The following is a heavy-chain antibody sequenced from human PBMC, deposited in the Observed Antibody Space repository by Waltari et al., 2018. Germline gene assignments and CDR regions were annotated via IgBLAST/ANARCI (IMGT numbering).Heavy chain of an antibody. D-gene: IGHD6-19*01. CDR1: GFTVSSHY. V-gene: IGHV3-66*02. CDR2: IYSGGST. J-gene: IGHJ4*02. CDR3: ARGVSGWSPFDY. Sequence: EVQLVESGGGLVQPGGSLRLSCAASGFTVSSHYMSWVRQAPGKGLGWVSVIYSGGSTYYADSVKGRFTISRDNSKNTLYLQMNSLRAEDTAVYYCARGVSGWSPFDYWGQGTLVTVSS.